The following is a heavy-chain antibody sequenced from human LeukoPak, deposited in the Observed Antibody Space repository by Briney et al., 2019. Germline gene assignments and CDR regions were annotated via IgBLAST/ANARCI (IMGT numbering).Heavy chain of an antibody. V-gene: IGHV3-23*01. CDR1: GFTFSSYA. Sequence: GGSLRLSCAASGFTFSSYAMSWVRQAPGKGLEWVSAISGSGGSTYYADSVRGRFTNSRDNGKKSVYLQMNSLTAEDTAVYYCAGGLDIAVAGPGGYFDYWGQGTLVTVSS. CDR3: AGGLDIAVAGPGGYFDY. CDR2: ISGSGGST. J-gene: IGHJ4*02. D-gene: IGHD6-19*01.